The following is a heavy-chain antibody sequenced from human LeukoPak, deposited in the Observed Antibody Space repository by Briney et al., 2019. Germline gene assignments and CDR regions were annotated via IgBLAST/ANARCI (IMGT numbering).Heavy chain of an antibody. V-gene: IGHV3-48*03. Sequence: GGSLRLSCAASGFTFSSYEMTWVRQAPGKGLEWVSYISSSGSTTHYADSVKGRFTFSRDNAKNSLYLQMNSLRAEDTAVYYCARDQRGSYYGFFDYWGQGTLVTVSS. J-gene: IGHJ4*02. D-gene: IGHD1-26*01. CDR3: ARDQRGSYYGFFDY. CDR2: ISSSGSTT. CDR1: GFTFSSYE.